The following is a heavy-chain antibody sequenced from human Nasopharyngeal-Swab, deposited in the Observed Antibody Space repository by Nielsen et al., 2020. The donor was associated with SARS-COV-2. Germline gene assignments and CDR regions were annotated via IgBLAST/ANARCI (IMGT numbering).Heavy chain of an antibody. J-gene: IGHJ4*02. CDR3: VRRAFSASYFYFDY. V-gene: IGHV5-51*01. CDR1: GYIFTSYW. D-gene: IGHD1-26*01. Sequence: GESLKISGKGSGYIFTSYWIGWVRQMPGKGLEWMGIIYPADSDSRYSLSFQGQVSISVDKSISTAYLQWNTLKASDTAIYYCVRRAFSASYFYFDYWGPGTLVTVSS. CDR2: IYPADSDS.